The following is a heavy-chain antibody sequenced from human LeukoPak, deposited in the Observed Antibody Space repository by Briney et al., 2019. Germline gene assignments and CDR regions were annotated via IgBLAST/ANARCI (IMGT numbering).Heavy chain of an antibody. V-gene: IGHV3-7*01. CDR2: IKPDGGEQ. J-gene: IGHJ4*02. CDR3: VRESDN. Sequence: GGSLRLSCSASGFTFSDYWMNWVRQAPGKGLEWVATIKPDGGEQHYVDSVKGRFSVSRDNAKGSLDLQMNSLTAEDTAVYYCVRESDNWGQGTLVTVSS. CDR1: GFTFSDYW.